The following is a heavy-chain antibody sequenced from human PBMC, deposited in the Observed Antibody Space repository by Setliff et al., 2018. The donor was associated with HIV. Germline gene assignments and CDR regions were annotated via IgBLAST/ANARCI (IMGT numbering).Heavy chain of an antibody. CDR3: ARDAAGLERLLKNGAFDY. Sequence: GESLKISCAASGFTFSSYSMNWVRQTPGKGLEWVSSISSSGSYIFYADSVRGRFTISRDNAKNSLYLQMNSLRAEDTAVYYCARDAAGLERLLKNGAFDYWGQGTLVTVSS. V-gene: IGHV3-21*01. D-gene: IGHD1-1*01. CDR2: ISSSGSYI. J-gene: IGHJ4*02. CDR1: GFTFSSYS.